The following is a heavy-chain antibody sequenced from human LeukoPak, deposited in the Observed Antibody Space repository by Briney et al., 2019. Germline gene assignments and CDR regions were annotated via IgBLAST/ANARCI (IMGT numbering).Heavy chain of an antibody. CDR2: ITSTSSHI. CDR1: GFTFRDYS. Sequence: PGGCLRLSCATSGFTFRDYSMTWVRQAPGKGLEWVSSITSTSSHINYADSVRGRFTISRYNAKNALFLQMTSLTDENTALYYCARARLGYYDEYFDPWGQGTQVTVSS. CDR3: ARARLGYYDEYFDP. D-gene: IGHD3-16*01. V-gene: IGHV3-21*01. J-gene: IGHJ5*02.